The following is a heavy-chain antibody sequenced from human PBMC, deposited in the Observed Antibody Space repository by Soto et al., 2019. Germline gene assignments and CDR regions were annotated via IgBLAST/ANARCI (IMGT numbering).Heavy chain of an antibody. CDR1: GYSISSGYY. CDR3: ASSSLVYGSSSYPGFDP. J-gene: IGHJ5*02. Sequence: PSETLSLSCAVSGYSISSGYYWGWIRQPPGKGLEWIGSIYHIGSTYYNPSLKSRVTISVDTSKNQFSLKLSSVTAADTAVYYCASSSLVYGSSSYPGFDPWGHGTRVTVSS. V-gene: IGHV4-38-2*01. CDR2: IYHIGST. D-gene: IGHD6-13*01.